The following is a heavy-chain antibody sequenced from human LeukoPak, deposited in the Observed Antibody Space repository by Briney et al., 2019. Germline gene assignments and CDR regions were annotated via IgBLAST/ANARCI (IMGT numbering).Heavy chain of an antibody. V-gene: IGHV4-30-2*01. D-gene: IGHD3-3*01. CDR1: GGSISSGGYY. CDR2: IYHSGST. J-gene: IGHJ5*02. CDR3: ARSPFLVLAFDP. Sequence: PSETLSLTCTVSGGSISSGGYYWSWIRQPPGKGLEWIGYIYHSGSTYYNPSLKSRVTISVDRSKNQFSLKLSSVTAADTAVYYCARSPFLVLAFDPWGQGTLVTVPS.